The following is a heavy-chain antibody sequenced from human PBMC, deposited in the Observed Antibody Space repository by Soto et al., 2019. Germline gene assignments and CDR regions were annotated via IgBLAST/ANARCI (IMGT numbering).Heavy chain of an antibody. D-gene: IGHD1-7*01. CDR3: TRSTNWNYEYYFDY. J-gene: IGHJ4*02. CDR2: INPNNGAT. V-gene: IGHV1-2*02. CDR1: RYIFTAYF. Sequence: ASVKVSCKAPRYIFTAYFMHWVRQAPGQGLEWMGWINPNNGATHYGLRTRLTVSKDTSKSQVVLTLTNVDPVDTATYYCTRSTNWNYEYYFDYWGQGTLVTVSS.